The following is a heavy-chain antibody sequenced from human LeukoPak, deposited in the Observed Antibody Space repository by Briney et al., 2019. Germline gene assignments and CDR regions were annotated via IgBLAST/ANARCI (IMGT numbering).Heavy chain of an antibody. V-gene: IGHV3-30*18. J-gene: IGHJ4*02. CDR3: AKEGGEYCSSTSCYLYFDY. CDR2: ISDDGRNK. CDR1: GFSFISYG. D-gene: IGHD2-2*01. Sequence: GGSLRLSCAASGFSFISYGMHWVRQAPGKGLEWVGVISDDGRNKKYADSVKGRFTISRDNSKDTLYLQMNSLRDEDTAVYYCAKEGGEYCSSTSCYLYFDYWGQGTLVTVSS.